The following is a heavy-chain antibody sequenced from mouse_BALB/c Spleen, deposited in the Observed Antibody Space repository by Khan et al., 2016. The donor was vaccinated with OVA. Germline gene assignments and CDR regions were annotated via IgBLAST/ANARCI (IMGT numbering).Heavy chain of an antibody. V-gene: IGHV9-3-1*01. CDR3: ARVGNYWYFEV. CDR1: GYTFTNYG. CDR2: INTYTGEP. Sequence: QIQLVQSGPELKKPGETVKISCKASGYTFTNYGMTWVKQAPGKGLKWMGWINTYTGEPTYADDFKGRFAFSLETSVTTASLQINNLKNEDTATYFCARVGNYWYFEVWGEGTTVTVSS. D-gene: IGHD2-1*01. J-gene: IGHJ1*01.